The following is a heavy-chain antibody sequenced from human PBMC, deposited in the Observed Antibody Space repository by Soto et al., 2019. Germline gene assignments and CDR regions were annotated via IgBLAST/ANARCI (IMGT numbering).Heavy chain of an antibody. CDR1: GFTLNNAW. CDR2: IKTKTDGETT. Sequence: GGSLRLSCAASGFTLNNAWMNWVRQAPGKGLEWVGRIKTKTDGETTDYAAPVTGRFIISRDDSKNTVYLQMNSLKSEDTAVYYCTAERDYWGQGTLVTVSS. CDR3: TAERDY. J-gene: IGHJ4*02. V-gene: IGHV3-15*07.